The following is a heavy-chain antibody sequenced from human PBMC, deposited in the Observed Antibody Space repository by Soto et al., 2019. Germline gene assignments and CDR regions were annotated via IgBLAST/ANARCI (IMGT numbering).Heavy chain of an antibody. V-gene: IGHV1-24*01. CDR1: GYTLTELS. J-gene: IGHJ5*02. CDR2: FDPEDGET. D-gene: IGHD3-3*01. Sequence: ASVKVSCKVSGYTLTELSMHWVRQAPGKGLEWMGGFDPEDGETIYAQKFQGRVTMTEDTSTDTAYMELSSLRSEDTAVCYCATAVRFLEWSRGFDPWGQGTLVTVSS. CDR3: ATAVRFLEWSRGFDP.